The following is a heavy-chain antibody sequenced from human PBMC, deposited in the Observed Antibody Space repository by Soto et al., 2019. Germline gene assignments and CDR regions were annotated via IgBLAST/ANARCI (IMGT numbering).Heavy chain of an antibody. Sequence: SETLSLTCTVYGGSFSDNFWSWIRQPPGKGLEWIGEINRSGSTNYIPSLKSRVTISVDTSKNQFSLKLSSVSAADTAVYYCARDKGSGSYNSRYYYGMDVWGQGTTVTVSS. D-gene: IGHD3-10*01. J-gene: IGHJ6*02. V-gene: IGHV4-34*01. CDR3: ARDKGSGSYNSRYYYGMDV. CDR1: GGSFSDNF. CDR2: INRSGST.